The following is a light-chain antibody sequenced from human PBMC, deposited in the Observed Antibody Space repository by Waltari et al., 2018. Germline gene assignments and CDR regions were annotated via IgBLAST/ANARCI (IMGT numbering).Light chain of an antibody. CDR3: QQRIGWPPWT. J-gene: IGKJ1*01. CDR2: DAS. V-gene: IGKV3-11*01. CDR1: QSVYNY. Sequence: ETVLTQSPATLSLSPGERATLSCRASQSVYNYLAWYQQKPGQAPRLLIYDASNRATGIPARFSGSGSGTDFTLTISSLEPEDFAVYYCQQRIGWPPWTFGQGTKVEI.